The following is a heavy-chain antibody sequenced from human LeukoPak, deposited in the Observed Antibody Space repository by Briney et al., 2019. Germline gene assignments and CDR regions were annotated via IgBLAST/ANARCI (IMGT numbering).Heavy chain of an antibody. J-gene: IGHJ4*02. Sequence: GGSLRLSCEASGFTFSAYAMTWVRQAPGKGLEWVSSIGSDNKPHYSESVKGRFTISRDNSKNTLYLQMNSLRAEDTAVYYCARRNIAAAALDYWGQGTLVTVSS. CDR1: GFTFSAYA. V-gene: IGHV3-23*05. D-gene: IGHD6-13*01. CDR2: IGSDNKP. CDR3: ARRNIAAAALDY.